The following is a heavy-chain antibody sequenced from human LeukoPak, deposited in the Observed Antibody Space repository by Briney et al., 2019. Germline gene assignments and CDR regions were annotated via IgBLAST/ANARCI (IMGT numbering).Heavy chain of an antibody. Sequence: GGSLRLSCATSGFTFSSYAMHWVRQAPGKGLEWVAVISYDGSNKYYADSVKGRFTISRDNSKNTLYLQMNSLRAEDTAVYYCARGGGAAAGKGLPIDYWGQGTLVTVSS. D-gene: IGHD6-13*01. CDR1: GFTFSSYA. J-gene: IGHJ4*02. CDR2: ISYDGSNK. V-gene: IGHV3-30-3*01. CDR3: ARGGGAAAGKGLPIDY.